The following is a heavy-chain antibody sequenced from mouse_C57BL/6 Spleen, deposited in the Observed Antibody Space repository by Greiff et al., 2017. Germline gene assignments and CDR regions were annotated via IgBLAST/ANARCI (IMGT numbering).Heavy chain of an antibody. D-gene: IGHD2-1*01. CDR2: ISSGGDYI. J-gene: IGHJ3*01. V-gene: IGHV5-9-1*02. CDR3: TGYGNYGGFAY. Sequence: EVNVVESGEGLVKPGGSLKLSCAASGFTFSSYAMSWVRQTPEKRLEWVAYISSGGDYIYYADTVKGRFTISRDNARTTLYLQMSSLKSEDTAMYYCTGYGNYGGFAYWGQGTLVTVSA. CDR1: GFTFSSYA.